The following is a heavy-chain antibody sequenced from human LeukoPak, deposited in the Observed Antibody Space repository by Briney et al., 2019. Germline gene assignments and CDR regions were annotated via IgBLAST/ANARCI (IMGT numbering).Heavy chain of an antibody. CDR1: GFAFTDYD. D-gene: IGHD1-26*01. V-gene: IGHV3-13*01. CDR2: IGKAGDT. J-gene: IGHJ4*02. CDR3: ASLGDSIY. Sequence: GGSLRLSCAASGFAFTDYDMHWVRQATGGGLGWVSSIGKAGDTYYADSVKGRFTISRENANNHLYLQMNSLRAGDTAVYFCASLGDSIYWGQGTLVTVSS.